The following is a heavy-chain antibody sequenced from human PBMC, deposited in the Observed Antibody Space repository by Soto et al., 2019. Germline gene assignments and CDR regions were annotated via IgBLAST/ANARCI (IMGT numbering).Heavy chain of an antibody. V-gene: IGHV3-48*02. CDR3: AREVGVARLRFLEWSYGMDV. Sequence: GGSLRLSCAASGFTFDYYTMNWVRQAPGKGLEWVSYISSSSSSTIYYADSVKGRFTISRDNAKNSLYLQMNSLRDEDTAVYYCAREVGVARLRFLEWSYGMDVWGQGTTVTVSS. D-gene: IGHD3-3*01. J-gene: IGHJ6*02. CDR2: ISSSSSSTI. CDR1: GFTFDYYT.